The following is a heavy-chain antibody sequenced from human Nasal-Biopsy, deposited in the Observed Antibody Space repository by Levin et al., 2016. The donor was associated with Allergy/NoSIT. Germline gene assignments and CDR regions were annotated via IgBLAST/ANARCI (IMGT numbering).Heavy chain of an antibody. CDR2: FSGAAANT. D-gene: IGHD6-19*01. Sequence: GESLKISCAASGFTFSASAMMWVRQAPGKGLEWVASFSGAAANTYYADSVKARFTISRDISNNTLYLQMNSLRVEDTAVYYCVKAVATFGYFDHWGQGVLVTVSS. V-gene: IGHV3-23*01. J-gene: IGHJ4*02. CDR1: GFTFSASA. CDR3: VKAVATFGYFDH.